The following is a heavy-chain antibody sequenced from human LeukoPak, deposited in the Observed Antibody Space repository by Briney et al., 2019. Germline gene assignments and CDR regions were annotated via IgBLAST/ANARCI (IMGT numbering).Heavy chain of an antibody. J-gene: IGHJ6*02. CDR2: INSDGSST. Sequence: GGSLRLSCAASGFTFSSYWMHWVRQAPEKGLVWVSCINSDGSSTSYADSVKGRFTISRDIAKNTLYLQMNSLRAEDTAVYYCARDRAVVYYYSGMDVWGQGTTVTVSS. D-gene: IGHD4-23*01. CDR1: GFTFSSYW. CDR3: ARDRAVVYYYSGMDV. V-gene: IGHV3-74*01.